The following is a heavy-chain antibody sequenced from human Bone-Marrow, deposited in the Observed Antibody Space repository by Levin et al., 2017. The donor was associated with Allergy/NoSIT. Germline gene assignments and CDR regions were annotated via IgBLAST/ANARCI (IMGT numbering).Heavy chain of an antibody. V-gene: IGHV3-74*01. Sequence: GGSLRLSCVATGFTFSAYWMNWVRQTPGKGPVWVSFIKGDGSGTSYADSVKGRFTISRDNAKNTLYLQMNSLTVEDTAVYYCAREGDGHFDYWGQGTLVAVSS. J-gene: IGHJ4*02. CDR1: GFTFSAYW. CDR3: AREGDGHFDY. D-gene: IGHD3-16*01. CDR2: IKGDGSGT.